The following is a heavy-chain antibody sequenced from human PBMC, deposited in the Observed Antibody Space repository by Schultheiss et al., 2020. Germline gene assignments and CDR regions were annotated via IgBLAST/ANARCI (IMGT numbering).Heavy chain of an antibody. Sequence: SQTLSLTCTVSGASIHLYSWSWIRQPAGEGLEWIGRVYTTGNTNHNPSFRSRVTLSVDTSRNEFSLRLTSVTAADTAMYYCARDLVIYYDSSGHGFDLWGQGTMVTVSS. CDR3: ARDLVIYYDSSGHGFDL. CDR2: VYTTGNT. V-gene: IGHV4-4*07. J-gene: IGHJ3*01. CDR1: GASIHLYS. D-gene: IGHD3-22*01.